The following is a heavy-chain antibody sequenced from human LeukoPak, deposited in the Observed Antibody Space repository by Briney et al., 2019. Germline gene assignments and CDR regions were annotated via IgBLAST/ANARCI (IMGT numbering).Heavy chain of an antibody. CDR3: ARAKYDYVWGSYFDY. D-gene: IGHD3-16*01. Sequence: ASVKVSCKTSGGTFSSYAISWVRQAPGQGLEWVGGIIPIFGTAKYAQKFQGRVTITADKSTSTAYMELSSLRSEDTAVYYCARAKYDYVWGSYFDYWGQGTLVTVSS. CDR2: IIPIFGTA. J-gene: IGHJ4*02. CDR1: GGTFSSYA. V-gene: IGHV1-69*06.